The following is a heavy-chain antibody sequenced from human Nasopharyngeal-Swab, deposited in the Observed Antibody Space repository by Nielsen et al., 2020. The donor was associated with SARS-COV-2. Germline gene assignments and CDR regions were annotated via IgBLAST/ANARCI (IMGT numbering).Heavy chain of an antibody. Sequence: SETLSLTCAVYGGSFSGYYWSWIRQPPGKGLEWIGEINHSGSTNYNPSLKSRVTISVGTSKNQFSLKLRSVTAADTAGYYCARGSIMITFGGVIVEAINWFDPWGQGTLVTVSS. D-gene: IGHD3-16*02. V-gene: IGHV4-34*01. CDR1: GGSFSGYY. CDR2: INHSGST. J-gene: IGHJ5*02. CDR3: ARGSIMITFGGVIVEAINWFDP.